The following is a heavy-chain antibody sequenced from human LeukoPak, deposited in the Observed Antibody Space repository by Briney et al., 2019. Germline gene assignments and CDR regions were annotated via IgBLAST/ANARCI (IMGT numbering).Heavy chain of an antibody. J-gene: IGHJ4*02. D-gene: IGHD6-13*01. CDR2: ISGSGAST. CDR1: GFTFSSCA. Sequence: GGSLRLSCAASGFTFSSCAVSWVRQAPGKGLEWVSAISGSGASTYYADSVKGRFTISRDNSKNTLYLQMNSLRAEDTAVYYCAKPQLVRGDFDYWGQGTLVTVSS. CDR3: AKPQLVRGDFDY. V-gene: IGHV3-23*01.